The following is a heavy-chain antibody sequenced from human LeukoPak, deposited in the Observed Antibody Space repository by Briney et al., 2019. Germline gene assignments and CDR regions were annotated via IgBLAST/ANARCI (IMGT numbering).Heavy chain of an antibody. V-gene: IGHV3-30*02. J-gene: IGHJ4*02. CDR3: AKDKEWEPGNYFDY. Sequence: GGSLRLSCAASGFTFSSYGMHWVRQAPGKGLEWVAFIRYDGSNKYYADSVKGRFTISRDNSKNTLYLQMNSLRAEDTAEYYCAKDKEWEPGNYFDYWGQGTLVTVSS. CDR2: IRYDGSNK. D-gene: IGHD1-26*01. CDR1: GFTFSSYG.